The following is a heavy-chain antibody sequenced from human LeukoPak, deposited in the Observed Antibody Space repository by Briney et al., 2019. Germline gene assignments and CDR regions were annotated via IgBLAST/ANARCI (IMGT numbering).Heavy chain of an antibody. Sequence: PGGSLRLSCAASGFTFSSYSMNWVRQAPGKGLGWVSSISASSNYIYYADSLKGRFTISRDNTRNSLYLQMNSLRAEDTAVYYCARGPPHDSWGRGTLVTVSS. CDR2: ISASSNYI. J-gene: IGHJ4*02. V-gene: IGHV3-21*01. CDR1: GFTFSSYS. CDR3: ARGPPHDS.